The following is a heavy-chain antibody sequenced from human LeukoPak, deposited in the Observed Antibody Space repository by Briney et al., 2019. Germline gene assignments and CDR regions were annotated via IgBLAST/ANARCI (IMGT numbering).Heavy chain of an antibody. D-gene: IGHD3-16*02. CDR1: GFTFSSYE. J-gene: IGHJ4*02. Sequence: PGGSLRLSCAASGFTFSSYEMNWVRQAPGKGLEWISYISGSGSTLYYADSVKGRFTISRDNAKDSLYLQMNSLRAEGTAVYYCAKLGNDYIWGSYRSEYYFDYWGQGTLVTVSS. CDR2: ISGSGSTL. CDR3: AKLGNDYIWGSYRSEYYFDY. V-gene: IGHV3-48*03.